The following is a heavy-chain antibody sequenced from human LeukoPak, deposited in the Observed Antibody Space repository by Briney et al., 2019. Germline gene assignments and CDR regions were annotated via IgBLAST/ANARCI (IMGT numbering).Heavy chain of an antibody. CDR3: ATSSRFQFDAFDI. D-gene: IGHD6-13*01. Sequence: ASVKVSCKASGYTFTGYYMHWVRQAPGQGLEWMGWINPNSGATKYAQKFQGRVTMTRDTSISTAYMEVTRLRSDDTAVYYCATSSRFQFDAFDIWGQGTLVTVSS. V-gene: IGHV1-2*02. J-gene: IGHJ3*02. CDR2: INPNSGAT. CDR1: GYTFTGYY.